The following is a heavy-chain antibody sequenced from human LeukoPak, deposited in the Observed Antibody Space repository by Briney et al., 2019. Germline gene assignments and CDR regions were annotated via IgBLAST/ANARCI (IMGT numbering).Heavy chain of an antibody. CDR1: GDSISSGNW. CDR2: IHHSGSA. V-gene: IGHV4-4*02. J-gene: IGHJ4*02. CDR3: AKGLVDTGRSRFDY. Sequence: SETLSLTCAVSGDSISSGNWWSWVRQPPGKGLEWIGEIHHSGSANYNPSLKSRVTISVDKPNNQLSLKMTSMTAADTAVYYCAKGLVDTGRSRFDYWGQGTLVTVSS. D-gene: IGHD5-12*01.